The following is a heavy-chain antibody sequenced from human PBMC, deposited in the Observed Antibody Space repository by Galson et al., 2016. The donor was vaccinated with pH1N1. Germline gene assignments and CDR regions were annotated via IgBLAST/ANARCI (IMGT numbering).Heavy chain of an antibody. CDR1: GGSISSDDYY. CDR3: VRAYYDSSPRNWFDP. V-gene: IGHV4-31*03. D-gene: IGHD3-22*01. J-gene: IGHJ5*02. Sequence: TLSLTCTVSGGSISSDDYYWSWIRQRPGKGLEWIGYIYYTGSTYYNPSLKSRVIISVDTSKNQVSLNLSSVTAADTAVYYCVRAYYDSSPRNWFDPWGQGTLVTVSS. CDR2: IYYTGST.